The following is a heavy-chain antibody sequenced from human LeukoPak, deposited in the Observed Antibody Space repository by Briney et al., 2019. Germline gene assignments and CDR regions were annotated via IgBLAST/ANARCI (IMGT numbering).Heavy chain of an antibody. CDR3: ARDYGNYYGSPFYGMDV. Sequence: PSETLSLTCTVSGGSISSYYWSWIRQPPGKGLEWIGYIYYSGSTNYNPSLKSRVTISVDTSKDQFSLKLSSVTAADTAVYYCARDYGNYYGSPFYGMDVWGQGTTVTVSS. D-gene: IGHD3-10*01. J-gene: IGHJ6*02. V-gene: IGHV4-59*01. CDR1: GGSISSYY. CDR2: IYYSGST.